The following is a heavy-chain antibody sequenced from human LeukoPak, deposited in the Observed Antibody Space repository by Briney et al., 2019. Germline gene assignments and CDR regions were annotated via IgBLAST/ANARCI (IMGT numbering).Heavy chain of an antibody. D-gene: IGHD3-10*01. V-gene: IGHV5-51*01. CDR3: ARQVGVYYGSGNYYKRDAMDV. Sequence: GESLKISCRGSGYSFTSYWIGWVRQMPGKGLEWMGIIYPGDSESRYSPSFQGQVAMSADKSISTAYLQWSSLKASDTAMYYCARQVGVYYGSGNYYKRDAMDVWGQGTTVTVSS. CDR2: IYPGDSES. J-gene: IGHJ6*02. CDR1: GYSFTSYW.